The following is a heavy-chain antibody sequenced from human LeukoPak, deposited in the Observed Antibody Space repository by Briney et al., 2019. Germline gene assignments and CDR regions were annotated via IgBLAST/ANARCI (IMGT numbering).Heavy chain of an antibody. J-gene: IGHJ4*02. V-gene: IGHV3-72*01. D-gene: IGHD1-26*01. Sequence: GGSLRLSCAASGFTFTDAWMTWVRQAPGKGLEWVGRTRNKARSYTTEYAASVKGRFTISRDDSKNSLYLQMNSLKTEDTAVYYCARYIQGTYSGFDYWGQGTLVTVSS. CDR1: GFTFTDAW. CDR3: ARYIQGTYSGFDY. CDR2: TRNKARSYTT.